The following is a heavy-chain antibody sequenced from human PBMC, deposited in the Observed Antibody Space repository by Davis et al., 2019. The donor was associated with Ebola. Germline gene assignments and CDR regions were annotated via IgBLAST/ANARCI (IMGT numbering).Heavy chain of an antibody. CDR1: GFTFSSYV. V-gene: IGHV3-23*01. CDR3: AKVVGHGDY. J-gene: IGHJ4*02. CDR2: IGGSGDTA. Sequence: GESLKISCAASGFTFSSYVMGWVRQAPGRGLEWVSRIGGSGDTADYGDSVSGRFTISRDNSKNTLYLQMNSLRAEDTAVYYCAKVVGHGDYWGQGTLVTVSS.